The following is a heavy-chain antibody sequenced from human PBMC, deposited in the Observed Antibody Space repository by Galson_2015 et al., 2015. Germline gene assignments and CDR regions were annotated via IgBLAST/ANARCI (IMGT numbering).Heavy chain of an antibody. CDR2: ISGSGGST. CDR1: GFAFSSYA. J-gene: IGHJ4*02. D-gene: IGHD2-15*01. V-gene: IGHV3-23*01. CDR3: AKDPGDIVVVVAAFDY. Sequence: SLRLSCAASGFAFSSYAMSWVRQAPGKGLEWVSAISGSGGSTYYADSVKGRFTISRDNSKNTLYLQMNSLRAEDTAVYYCAKDPGDIVVVVAAFDYWGQGTLVTVSS.